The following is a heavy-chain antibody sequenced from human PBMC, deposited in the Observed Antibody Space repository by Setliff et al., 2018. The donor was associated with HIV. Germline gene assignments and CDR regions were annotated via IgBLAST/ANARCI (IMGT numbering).Heavy chain of an antibody. V-gene: IGHV4-31*03. CDR2: IFYTGNT. D-gene: IGHD6-19*01. CDR1: GGSITSGGYY. CDR3: ASPASGGSSGQYHY. Sequence: SETLSLTCTVSGGSITSGGYYWSWIRQHPEKGLEWIGYIFYTGNTYHNPSLKSRVTISVDTSKNQFSLELSSVTAADTAVYYCASPASGGSSGQYHYWGQGTLVTVSS. J-gene: IGHJ4*02.